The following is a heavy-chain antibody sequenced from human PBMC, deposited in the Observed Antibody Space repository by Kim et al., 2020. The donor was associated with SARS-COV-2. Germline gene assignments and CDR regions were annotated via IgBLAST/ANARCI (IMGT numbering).Heavy chain of an antibody. CDR2: IVGSGGST. J-gene: IGHJ4*02. Sequence: GGSLRLSCAASGFTFSSNAMSWVRQAPGKGLEWVSVIVGSGGSTYFTDSVKGRFTISRDNSKNTLYLQMSSLRADDTAVYYCAKSAYCSGGNCYSWVDYWGQGTLVTVSS. CDR1: GFTFSSNA. V-gene: IGHV3-23*01. CDR3: AKSAYCSGGNCYSWVDY. D-gene: IGHD2-15*01.